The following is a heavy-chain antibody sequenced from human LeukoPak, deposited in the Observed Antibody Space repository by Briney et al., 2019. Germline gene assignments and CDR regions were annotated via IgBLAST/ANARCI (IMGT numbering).Heavy chain of an antibody. D-gene: IGHD3-22*01. CDR2: IWYDGGSQK. CDR3: ARVSGYYESSGYYQDNWFDP. J-gene: IGHJ5*02. CDR1: GFTFSNAW. V-gene: IGHV3-33*08. Sequence: GGSLRLSCAASGFTFSNAWMSWVRQAPGKGLEWVAVIWYDGGSQKYCADSVKGRFTISRDNSKNTLYLQMNSLRAEDTAVYYCARVSGYYESSGYYQDNWFDPWGQGTLVTVSS.